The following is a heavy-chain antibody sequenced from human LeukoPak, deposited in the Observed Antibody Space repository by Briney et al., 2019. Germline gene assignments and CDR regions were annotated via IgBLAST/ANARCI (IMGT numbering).Heavy chain of an antibody. D-gene: IGHD3-16*01. Sequence: GGSLRLSCAASGFTFSNYWMHWVRQAPGKGLEWVSRINERATIISYADSVKGRFTISRESARNTLYLQMNSLTAEDTAVYYCVRDLILVWTPGDDFDHWGQGTLVTVSS. CDR2: INERATII. CDR1: GFTFSNYW. J-gene: IGHJ4*02. V-gene: IGHV3-74*01. CDR3: VRDLILVWTPGDDFDH.